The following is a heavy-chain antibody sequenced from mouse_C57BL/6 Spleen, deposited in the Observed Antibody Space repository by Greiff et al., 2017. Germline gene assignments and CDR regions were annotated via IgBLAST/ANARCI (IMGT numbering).Heavy chain of an antibody. J-gene: IGHJ2*01. V-gene: IGHV5-4*01. CDR1: GFTFSSYA. CDR3: AREDNYYFDY. CDR2: ISDGGSYT. Sequence: EVMLVESGGGLVKPGGSLKLSCAASGFTFSSYAMSWVRQTPEKRLEWVATISDGGSYTYYPDNVQGRFTISRDNAKKNLYLQMSHLKSEDTAMYYCAREDNYYFDYWGQGTTLTVSS. D-gene: IGHD1-3*01.